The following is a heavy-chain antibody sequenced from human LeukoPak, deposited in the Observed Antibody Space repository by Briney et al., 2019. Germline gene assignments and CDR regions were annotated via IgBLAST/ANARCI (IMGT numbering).Heavy chain of an antibody. Sequence: ASVKVSCKASGGTFSSYAISWVRQAPGQGLEWMGGIIPIFGTANYAQKFQGRVTITADESTSTAYMELSSLRSEDTAVYYCARGPIVVVPAAMGTWFDPWGQGTLVTVSS. CDR2: IIPIFGTA. V-gene: IGHV1-69*13. D-gene: IGHD2-2*01. J-gene: IGHJ5*02. CDR1: GGTFSSYA. CDR3: ARGPIVVVPAAMGTWFDP.